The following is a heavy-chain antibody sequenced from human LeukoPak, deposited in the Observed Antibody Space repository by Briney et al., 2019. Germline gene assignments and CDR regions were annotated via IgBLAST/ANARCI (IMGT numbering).Heavy chain of an antibody. Sequence: ASVKVSCKASGYTFTSYGISWVRQAPGQGLEWMGWTSAYNGNTNYAQKLQGRVTMTTDTSTSTAYMELRSLRSDDTAVYYCARAPSMIAAAGDFQHWGQGTLVTVSS. J-gene: IGHJ1*01. CDR3: ARAPSMIAAAGDFQH. D-gene: IGHD6-13*01. CDR1: GYTFTSYG. V-gene: IGHV1-18*01. CDR2: TSAYNGNT.